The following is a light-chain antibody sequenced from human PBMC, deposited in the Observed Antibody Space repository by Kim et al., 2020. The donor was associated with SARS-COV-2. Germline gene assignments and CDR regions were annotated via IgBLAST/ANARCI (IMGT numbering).Light chain of an antibody. CDR3: QQYNSYSPMYT. CDR2: DAS. J-gene: IGKJ2*01. Sequence: DIQMTQSPSTLSASVGDRVTITCRASQSISSWLAWYQQKPGKAPKLLIYDASSLEGGVPSRFSGSGSGTEFTLTISSLQPDDFATYFCQQYNSYSPMYTFGQGTKLEI. V-gene: IGKV1-5*01. CDR1: QSISSW.